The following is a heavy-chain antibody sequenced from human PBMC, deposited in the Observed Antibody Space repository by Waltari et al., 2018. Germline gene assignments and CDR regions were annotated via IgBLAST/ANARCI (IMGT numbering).Heavy chain of an antibody. CDR2: RYYSWST. D-gene: IGHD5-12*01. V-gene: IGHV4-39*01. Sequence: QLQLQESGPGLVKPSETLSLTCTVSGGSLSSSSYFWAWIRQPPGKGLEWIGSRYYSWSTYYNVSLKSRVTISVDRSTNQVSLKLTSVTAADTAVYFCAREVPRNGYIGLFYYYMDVWGKGTTVTVSS. CDR3: AREVPRNGYIGLFYYYMDV. J-gene: IGHJ6*03. CDR1: GGSLSSSSYF.